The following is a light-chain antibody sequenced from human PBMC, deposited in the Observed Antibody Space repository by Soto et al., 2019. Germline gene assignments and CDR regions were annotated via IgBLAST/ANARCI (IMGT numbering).Light chain of an antibody. Sequence: QSVLTQPPSVSGAPGQRVTISCTGSSSNIGAGYDVHWYQQLPGTAPKLLIFENINRPSGVPDRFSGSKSGTSASLAITGLQAEDEADYYCQSYDTRLSGHVVFGGGTKVTVL. V-gene: IGLV1-40*01. CDR1: SSNIGAGYD. J-gene: IGLJ2*01. CDR3: QSYDTRLSGHVV. CDR2: ENI.